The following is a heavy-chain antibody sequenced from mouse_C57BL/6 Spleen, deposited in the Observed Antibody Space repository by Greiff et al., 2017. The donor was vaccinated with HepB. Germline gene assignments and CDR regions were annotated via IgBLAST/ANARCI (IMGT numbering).Heavy chain of an antibody. CDR1: GYTFTSYW. Sequence: QVQLKQPGTELVKPGASVKLSCKASGYTFTSYWMHWVKQRPGQGLEWIGNINPSNGGTNYNEKFKSKATLTVDKSSSTAYMQLSSLTSEDSAVYYCARGDGYYYAMDYWGQGTSVTVSS. V-gene: IGHV1-53*01. D-gene: IGHD2-3*01. J-gene: IGHJ4*01. CDR3: ARGDGYYYAMDY. CDR2: INPSNGGT.